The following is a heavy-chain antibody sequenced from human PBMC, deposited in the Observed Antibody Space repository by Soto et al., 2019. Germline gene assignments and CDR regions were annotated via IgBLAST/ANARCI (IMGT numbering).Heavy chain of an antibody. Sequence: SETLSLTCAVSGGSIKNGDYFWGWIRQPPGKGLEWIGSVHSSGGTYYNSSLNGRVTISIDTSNNRFSLNLISVTAADTAVYCCSSSLVGAPRDSGFESWGQGTRVTVSS. D-gene: IGHD2-2*01. CDR2: VHSSGGT. CDR3: SSSLVGAPRDSGFES. J-gene: IGHJ4*02. V-gene: IGHV4-39*02. CDR1: GGSIKNGDYF.